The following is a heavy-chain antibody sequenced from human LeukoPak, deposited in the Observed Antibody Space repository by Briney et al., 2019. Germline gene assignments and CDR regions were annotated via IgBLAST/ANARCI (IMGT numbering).Heavy chain of an antibody. J-gene: IGHJ3*02. D-gene: IGHD4-11*01. CDR2: MNPNSGNT. CDR3: ARGRGNMTTGSAAFDI. V-gene: IGHV1-8*02. Sequence: ASVKVSCKASGGTFSSYAISWVRQATGQGLEWMGWMNPNSGNTGYAQKFQGRVTMTRNTSISTAYMELSSLRSEDTAVYYCARGRGNMTTGSAAFDIWGQGTMVTVSS. CDR1: GGTFSSYA.